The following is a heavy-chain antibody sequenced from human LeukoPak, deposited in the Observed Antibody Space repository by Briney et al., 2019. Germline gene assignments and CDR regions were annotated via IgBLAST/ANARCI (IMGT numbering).Heavy chain of an antibody. V-gene: IGHV3-23*01. CDR1: GFTFSSYA. CDR2: ISGSGGST. J-gene: IGHJ6*02. D-gene: IGHD6-6*01. Sequence: GGSLRLSCAASGFTFSSYAMSWVRQAPGKGLEWVSGISGSGGSTFYADSVKGRFTISRDNSKNTLYLQMNSLRAEDTAVYYCARDVSEGSSSYYYGMDVWGQGTTVTVSS. CDR3: ARDVSEGSSSYYYGMDV.